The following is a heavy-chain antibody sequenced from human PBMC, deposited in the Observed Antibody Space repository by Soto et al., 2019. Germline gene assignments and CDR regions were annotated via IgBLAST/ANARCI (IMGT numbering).Heavy chain of an antibody. J-gene: IGHJ6*02. Sequence: QLQLVQSGAEVKKPGSSVKVSCKASGGTFSSYAISWVRQAPGQGLEWMGGIIPIFGTANYAQKFQGRVTITADKPTSTDYMELSSLRSEDTAVYYCARRGYGDYIHYYYGMDVWGQGTTVTVSS. CDR1: GGTFSSYA. CDR3: ARRGYGDYIHYYYGMDV. CDR2: IIPIFGTA. D-gene: IGHD4-17*01. V-gene: IGHV1-69*06.